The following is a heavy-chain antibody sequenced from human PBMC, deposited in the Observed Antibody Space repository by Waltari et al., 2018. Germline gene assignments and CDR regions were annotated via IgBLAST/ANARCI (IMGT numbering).Heavy chain of an antibody. CDR2: IYYSGGP. Sequence: QVQLQESGPGLVKPSQTLSLTCTVSGGSISSGDYYWSWIRQPPGKGLEWIGYIYYSGGPYYNPSLKGRVTISVDTSKTQFSLKLSSVTAADTAVYYCARVWGRSGWYFDYWGQGTLVTVSS. D-gene: IGHD6-19*01. J-gene: IGHJ4*02. V-gene: IGHV4-30-4*08. CDR1: GGSISSGDYY. CDR3: ARVWGRSGWYFDY.